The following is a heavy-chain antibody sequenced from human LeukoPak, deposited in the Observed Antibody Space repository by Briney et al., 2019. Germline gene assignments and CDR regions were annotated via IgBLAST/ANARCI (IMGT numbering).Heavy chain of an antibody. CDR2: IIPRLGTT. CDR1: GGTFSSYA. CDR3: AADGTD. J-gene: IGHJ4*02. V-gene: IGHV1-69*05. Sequence: SVKVSCKASGGTFSSYAISWVRQAPGQGLEWMGGIIPRLGTTKYIEKFQGRITITTDESTTTAYMELTSLRSEDTAVYYCAADGTDWGQGTLVTVSS.